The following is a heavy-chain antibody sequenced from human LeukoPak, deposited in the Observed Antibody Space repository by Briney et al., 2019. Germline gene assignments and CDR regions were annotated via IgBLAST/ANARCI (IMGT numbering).Heavy chain of an antibody. CDR1: GYSFTTYW. D-gene: IGHD3-16*01. J-gene: IGHJ5*02. V-gene: IGHV5-51*01. Sequence: GESLKISCKGYGYSFTTYWIGWVRQMPGKGLEWMGTIYPGDSDTRYSPSFQGQVTISADKSISTAYLQWTSLKASDTAMYYCAGRGASTEWFDPWGQGTLVTVSS. CDR3: AGRGASTEWFDP. CDR2: IYPGDSDT.